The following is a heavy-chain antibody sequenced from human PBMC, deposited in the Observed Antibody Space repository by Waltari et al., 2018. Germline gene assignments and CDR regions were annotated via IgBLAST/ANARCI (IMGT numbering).Heavy chain of an antibody. D-gene: IGHD3-10*01. J-gene: IGHJ4*02. CDR1: GGSFSTYY. CDR2: VNHSGST. CDR3: ARRIAWYYSSGSYHDY. Sequence: QVQLQQWGAGLLKPSETLSTTCAVSGGSFSTYYWSWIRQPPGKGLEWIGEVNHSGSTNHNPSLKSRVTMSADTSKSQFSLKLRSVTAADTAVYYCARRIAWYYSSGSYHDYWGQGTLVTVSS. V-gene: IGHV4-34*01.